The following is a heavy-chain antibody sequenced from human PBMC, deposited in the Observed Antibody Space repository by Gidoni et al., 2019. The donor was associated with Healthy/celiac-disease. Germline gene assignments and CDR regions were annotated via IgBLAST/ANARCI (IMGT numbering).Heavy chain of an antibody. D-gene: IGHD6-19*01. CDR2: ISYDGSNK. J-gene: IGHJ4*02. Sequence: QVQLVASGGGVVQPGRSLRLSCAASGFTFSSYGMHWVRQAPGKGLEWVAVISYDGSNKYYADSVKGRFTISRDNSKNTLYLQMNSLGAEDTAVYYCAKEGYSSGWYDYWGQGTLVTVSS. CDR1: GFTFSSYG. V-gene: IGHV3-30*18. CDR3: AKEGYSSGWYDY.